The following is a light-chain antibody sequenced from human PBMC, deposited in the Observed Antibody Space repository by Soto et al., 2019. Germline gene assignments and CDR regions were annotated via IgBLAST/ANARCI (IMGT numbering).Light chain of an antibody. Sequence: QSVLTQPPSVSGAPGQRVTISCTGSSSNIGAGYDVHWYQQLPGTAPKLLIYGNSNRPSGVPDRFSGSKSGTSASRAITGLQAEDESDYDCQSYDSSLSGFVVFGGGTKLTVL. V-gene: IGLV1-40*01. J-gene: IGLJ2*01. CDR2: GNS. CDR1: SSNIGAGYD. CDR3: QSYDSSLSGFVV.